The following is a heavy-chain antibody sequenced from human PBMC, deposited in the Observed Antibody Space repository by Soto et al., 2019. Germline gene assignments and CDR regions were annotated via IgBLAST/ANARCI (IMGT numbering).Heavy chain of an antibody. CDR1: GFICSSYD. CDR3: ARVRYDFWSGSSPDAFDI. Sequence: PGGSLRLSCAASGFICSSYDMSWVRQAPGKGLEWVSTILVGGSTHYPDSVKGRFTISRDNSKNTVFLQMNSLTAADTAVYYCARVRYDFWSGSSPDAFDIWGQGTMVTV. J-gene: IGHJ3*02. D-gene: IGHD3-3*01. CDR2: ILVGGST. V-gene: IGHV3-23*01.